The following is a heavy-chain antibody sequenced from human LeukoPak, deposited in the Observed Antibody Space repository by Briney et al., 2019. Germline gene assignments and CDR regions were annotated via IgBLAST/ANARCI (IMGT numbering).Heavy chain of an antibody. V-gene: IGHV3-74*01. CDR1: GFTFSSYG. D-gene: IGHD5-24*01. CDR3: VRDGDDFNFDY. J-gene: IGHJ4*02. Sequence: GSLRLSCAASGFTFSSYGMHWVRQAPGKGLEWVSRVIRDGSFTNYADSVKGRFTISRDNAKNTLYLQMSSLRAEDTAVYFCVRDGDDFNFDYWGQGSLVTVSS. CDR2: VIRDGSFT.